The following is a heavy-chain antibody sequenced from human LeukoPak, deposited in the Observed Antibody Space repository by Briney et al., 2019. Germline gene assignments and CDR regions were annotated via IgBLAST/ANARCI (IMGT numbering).Heavy chain of an antibody. Sequence: GGSLRLSCAASGFTFSGSAMHWVRQASGKGLEWVGRIRSKANSYATAYAASVKGRFTISRDDSKNTAYLQTNSLKTGDTAVYYCTSPSGRGVQNWFDPWGQGTLVTVSS. V-gene: IGHV3-73*01. CDR2: IRSKANSYAT. D-gene: IGHD3-10*01. J-gene: IGHJ5*02. CDR1: GFTFSGSA. CDR3: TSPSGRGVQNWFDP.